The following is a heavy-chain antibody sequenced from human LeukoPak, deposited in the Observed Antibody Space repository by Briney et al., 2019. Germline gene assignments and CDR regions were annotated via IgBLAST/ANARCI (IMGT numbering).Heavy chain of an antibody. CDR1: GGSISSSSYY. D-gene: IGHD3-10*01. CDR3: AGQGYYGSGSYYTVFDY. J-gene: IGHJ4*02. Sequence: SETLSLTCTVSGGSISSSSYYWGWIRQPPGKGLEWIGSIYYSGSTYYNPSLKSRVTISVDTSKNQFSLKLSSVTAADTAVYYCAGQGYYGSGSYYTVFDYWGQGTLVTVSS. V-gene: IGHV4-39*01. CDR2: IYYSGST.